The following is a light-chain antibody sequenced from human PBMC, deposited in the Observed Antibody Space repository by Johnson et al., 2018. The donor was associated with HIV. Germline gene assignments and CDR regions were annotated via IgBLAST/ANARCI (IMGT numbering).Light chain of an antibody. CDR2: DNN. Sequence: QLVLTQPPSVSAAPGQKVTISCSGSSSNIGNNYVSCHQQFPGTAPKLLIYDNNKRSSGIPDRISGSKYGTSATLGITGLHTGDEADYDCGTWDTRLSAGHVFGTGTKVTVL. CDR3: GTWDTRLSAGHV. CDR1: SSNIGNNY. V-gene: IGLV1-51*01. J-gene: IGLJ1*01.